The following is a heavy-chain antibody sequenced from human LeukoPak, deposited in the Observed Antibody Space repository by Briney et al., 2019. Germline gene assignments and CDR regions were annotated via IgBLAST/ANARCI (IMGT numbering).Heavy chain of an antibody. Sequence: GRSLRLSCAASGFTFSSYAMHWVRQAPGKGLEWVAVISYDGSNKYYADSVRGRFTISRDNSKNTLYLQMNSLRAEDTAVYYCARDRYEIKSPSYYFDYWGQGTLVTVSS. J-gene: IGHJ4*02. CDR3: ARDRYEIKSPSYYFDY. CDR1: GFTFSSYA. D-gene: IGHD3-16*02. V-gene: IGHV3-30-3*01. CDR2: ISYDGSNK.